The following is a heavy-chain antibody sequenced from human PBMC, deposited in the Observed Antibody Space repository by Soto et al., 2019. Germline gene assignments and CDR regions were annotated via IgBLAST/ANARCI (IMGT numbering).Heavy chain of an antibody. Sequence: QVQLVESGGGVVQPRRSLRLSCAASGFTFSSYAMHWVRQAPGKGLEWVAVISYDGSNKYYADSVKGRFTISRDNSKNTLYLQMNSLRAEDTAVYYCARDLLASVVPAAVFDYWGQGTLVTVSS. J-gene: IGHJ4*02. CDR3: ARDLLASVVPAAVFDY. V-gene: IGHV3-30-3*01. CDR2: ISYDGSNK. CDR1: GFTFSSYA. D-gene: IGHD2-2*01.